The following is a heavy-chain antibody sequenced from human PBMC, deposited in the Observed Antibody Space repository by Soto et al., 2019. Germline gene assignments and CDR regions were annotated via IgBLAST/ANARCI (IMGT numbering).Heavy chain of an antibody. D-gene: IGHD4-17*01. CDR1: GDSVSSNSAT. CDR2: TYYRSKWYN. Sequence: QVQLQQSGPGLVKPSQTLSLTCVLSGDSVSSNSATWTWIRQSPSRGLEWLGRTYYRSKWYNDYAVSVKSRITITPDTSKNHFSLQLNSVTPEDTAVYCCTRGDYAFDYWGQGTLVTVSS. V-gene: IGHV6-1*01. J-gene: IGHJ4*02. CDR3: TRGDYAFDY.